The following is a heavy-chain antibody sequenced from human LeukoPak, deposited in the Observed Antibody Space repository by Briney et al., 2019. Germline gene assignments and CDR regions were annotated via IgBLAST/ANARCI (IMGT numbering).Heavy chain of an antibody. Sequence: GGSLRLSCAASGFTFSSYGMHWVRQAPGKGLEWVAVISYDGSNKYYADSVKGRFTISRDNSKNTLYLQMNGLRAEDMAVYYCAKETLRYFDWLLLGYYYYYGMDVWGQGTTVTVSS. CDR3: AKETLRYFDWLLLGYYYYYGMDV. V-gene: IGHV3-30*18. D-gene: IGHD3-9*01. CDR2: ISYDGSNK. J-gene: IGHJ6*02. CDR1: GFTFSSYG.